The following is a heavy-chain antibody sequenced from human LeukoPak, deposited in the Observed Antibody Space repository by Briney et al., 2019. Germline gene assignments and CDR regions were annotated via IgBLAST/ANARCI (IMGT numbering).Heavy chain of an antibody. CDR3: ASTTGQLAKNWFDP. Sequence: PSETLSLTCAVYGGSFSDYYWTWIRQPPGKGLEGIGSIYYSGSTYYNPSLKSRVTISVDTSKNQFSLKLSSVTAADTAVYYCASTTGQLAKNWFDPWGQGTLVTVSS. D-gene: IGHD6-13*01. V-gene: IGHV4-34*01. CDR1: GGSFSDYY. J-gene: IGHJ5*02. CDR2: IYYSGST.